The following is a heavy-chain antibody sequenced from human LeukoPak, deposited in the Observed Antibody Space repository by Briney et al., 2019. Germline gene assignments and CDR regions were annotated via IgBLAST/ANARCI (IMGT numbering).Heavy chain of an antibody. J-gene: IGHJ3*02. D-gene: IGHD1-26*01. V-gene: IGHV4-30-2*01. CDR2: IYHSGST. Sequence: SETLSLTCTVSGGSISSGGYYWSWIRQPPGKGLEWIGYIYHSGSTYYNPSLKSRVTISVDRSKNQFSLKLRSVTAADTAVYYCAREVVGATSVAFDIWGQGTMATVSS. CDR3: AREVVGATSVAFDI. CDR1: GGSISSGGYY.